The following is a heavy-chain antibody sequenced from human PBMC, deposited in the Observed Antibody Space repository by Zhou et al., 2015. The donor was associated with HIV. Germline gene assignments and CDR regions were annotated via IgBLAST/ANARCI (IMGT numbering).Heavy chain of an antibody. CDR2: IIPIFGTA. J-gene: IGHJ5*02. D-gene: IGHD3-10*01. Sequence: QVQLVQSGAEVKKPGSSVKVSCKASGGTFSSYAISWVRQAPGQGLEWMGGIIPIFGTANYAQKFQGRVTITADESTSTAYMELSSLRSEDTAVYYCARDGVGRSITMVRGVMISWGQGTLVTVSS. CDR3: ARDGVGRSITMVRGVMIS. CDR1: GGTFSSYA. V-gene: IGHV1-69*01.